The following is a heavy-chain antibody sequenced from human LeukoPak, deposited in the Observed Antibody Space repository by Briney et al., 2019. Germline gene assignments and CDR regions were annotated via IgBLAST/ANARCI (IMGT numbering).Heavy chain of an antibody. CDR3: AKDSPYYYDSSGHGGGY. CDR1: GFTFSSYG. Sequence: GGSLRLSCAASGFTFSSYGMHWVRQAPGRGLEWVAFIRYDGSNKYYADSVKGRFTISRDNSKNTLYLQMNSLRAEDTAVYYCAKDSPYYYDSSGHGGGYWGQGTLVTVSS. CDR2: IRYDGSNK. D-gene: IGHD3-22*01. J-gene: IGHJ4*02. V-gene: IGHV3-30*02.